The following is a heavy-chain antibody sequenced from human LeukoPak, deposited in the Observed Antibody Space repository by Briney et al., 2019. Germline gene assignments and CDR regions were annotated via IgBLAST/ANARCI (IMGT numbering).Heavy chain of an antibody. Sequence: SETLSLTCTVSGGSISSYYWGWIRQPAGKGLEWIGRIYTSGSTNYNPSLKSRVIMSVDTSKNQFSLKLSSVTAADTAVYYCARELEQQLAFDYWGQGTLVTVSS. V-gene: IGHV4-4*07. CDR2: IYTSGST. CDR1: GGSISSYY. J-gene: IGHJ4*02. D-gene: IGHD6-13*01. CDR3: ARELEQQLAFDY.